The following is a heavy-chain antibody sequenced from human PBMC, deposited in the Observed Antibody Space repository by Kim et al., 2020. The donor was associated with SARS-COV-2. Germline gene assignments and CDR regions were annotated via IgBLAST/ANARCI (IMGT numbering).Heavy chain of an antibody. V-gene: IGHV4-59*01. CDR1: GGSISSYY. J-gene: IGHJ6*02. D-gene: IGHD5-18*01. CDR3: ARTTWIQSYGMDV. CDR2: IYYSGST. Sequence: SETLSLTCTVSGGSISSYYWSWIRQPPGKGLEWIGYIYYSGSTNYNPSLKSRVTISVDTSKNQFSLKLSSVTAADTAVYYCARTTWIQSYGMDVWGQGTTVTVSS.